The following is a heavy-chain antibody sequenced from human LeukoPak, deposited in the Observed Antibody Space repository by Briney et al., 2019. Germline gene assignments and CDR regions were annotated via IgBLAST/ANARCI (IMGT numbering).Heavy chain of an antibody. CDR2: IYYSGST. CDR3: ARVNERVDYYGMDV. V-gene: IGHV4-31*03. J-gene: IGHJ6*02. CDR1: GGSISSGGYY. Sequence: PSQTLSLTCTVSGGSISSGGYYWSWIRQHPGKGLEWIGYIYYSGSTYYNPSLKSRVTISVDTSKNQFSLKLSSVIAADTAVYYCARVNERVDYYGMDVWGQGTTVTVSS. D-gene: IGHD1-1*01.